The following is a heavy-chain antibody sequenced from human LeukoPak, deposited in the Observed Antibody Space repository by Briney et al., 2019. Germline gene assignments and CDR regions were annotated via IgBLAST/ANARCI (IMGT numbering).Heavy chain of an antibody. CDR2: INHSGST. Sequence: SETPSLTCAVYGGSFSGYYWSWIRQPPGKGLEWIGEINHSGSTNYNPSLKSRVTISVDTSKNQFSLKLSSVTAADTAVYYCARVDFDWFFDYWGQGTLVTVSS. D-gene: IGHD3-9*01. CDR1: GGSFSGYY. J-gene: IGHJ4*02. V-gene: IGHV4-34*01. CDR3: ARVDFDWFFDY.